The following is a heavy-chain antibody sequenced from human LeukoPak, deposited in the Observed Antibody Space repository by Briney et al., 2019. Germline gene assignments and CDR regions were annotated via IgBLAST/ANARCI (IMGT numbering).Heavy chain of an antibody. CDR2: IWYDGSNK. CDR1: GFTFSSYG. CDR3: ARSANYFDTSGQDY. Sequence: GGSLRLSCAASGFTFSSYGMHRVRQAPGKGLEWVAVIWYDGSNKYYADSVKGRFTISRDNSKNTLYLQMNSLRVEDTAVYYCARSANYFDTSGQDYWGQGTLVTVSS. D-gene: IGHD3-22*01. J-gene: IGHJ4*02. V-gene: IGHV3-33*01.